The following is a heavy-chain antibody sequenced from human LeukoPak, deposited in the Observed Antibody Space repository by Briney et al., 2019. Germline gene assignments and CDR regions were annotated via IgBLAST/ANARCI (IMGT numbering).Heavy chain of an antibody. CDR3: AKDDSGYYSHFDY. J-gene: IGHJ4*02. CDR2: ISKDGSDK. V-gene: IGHV3-30-3*01. Sequence: GGSLRLSCAASGFTFSDYAMHWVRQAPGKGLEWVAVISKDGSDKYYPGSVKGRFTISRDNSKNTLYLQMNSLRAEDTAVYYCAKDDSGYYSHFDYWGQGTLVTVSS. CDR1: GFTFSDYA. D-gene: IGHD3-22*01.